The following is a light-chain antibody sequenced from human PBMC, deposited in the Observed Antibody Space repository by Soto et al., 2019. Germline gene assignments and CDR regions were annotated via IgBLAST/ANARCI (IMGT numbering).Light chain of an antibody. J-gene: IGKJ4*01. CDR3: QQYNHRPPLT. CDR1: QSVGRN. Sequence: EIVMTQSPATLSVSPGERATLSCRASQSVGRNLAWYQQKPGQAPRLLIYGASTRATGIPARFSGSGSGTEFTLPISSLQSEDFAFYSCQQYNHRPPLTFGGGTKVEIK. V-gene: IGKV3-15*01. CDR2: GAS.